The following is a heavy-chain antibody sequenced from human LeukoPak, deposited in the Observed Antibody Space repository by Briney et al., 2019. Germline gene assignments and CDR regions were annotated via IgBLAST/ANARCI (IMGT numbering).Heavy chain of an antibody. CDR1: GFTFSDYY. D-gene: IGHD2-2*01. J-gene: IGHJ4*02. CDR2: ISSSGSTI. CDR3: ARVYCSSTSCYFFDY. Sequence: GGSLRLSCAASGFTFSDYYMSWIRQAPGKGLEWVSYISSSGSTIYYADSVKGRSTISRDNAKNSLYLQMNSLRAEDTAVYYCARVYCSSTSCYFFDYWGQGTLVTVSS. V-gene: IGHV3-11*01.